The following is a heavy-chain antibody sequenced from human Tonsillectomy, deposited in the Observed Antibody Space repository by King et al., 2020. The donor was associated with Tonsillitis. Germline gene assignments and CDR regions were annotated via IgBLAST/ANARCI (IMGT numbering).Heavy chain of an antibody. V-gene: IGHV4-34*01. CDR1: GGAGSDYY. Sequence: VQIQQWGAGLLKPSETRDLTCAVYGGAGSDYYGTCSGKPPGKGLEWIGEINHSGSTNYNPSLKSRVTISVDTSKNQFSLKLSSVTAADTAVYYCARGRRDGMDVWGQGTTVTVSS. J-gene: IGHJ6*02. CDR2: INHSGST. D-gene: IGHD1-14*01. CDR3: ARGRRDGMDV.